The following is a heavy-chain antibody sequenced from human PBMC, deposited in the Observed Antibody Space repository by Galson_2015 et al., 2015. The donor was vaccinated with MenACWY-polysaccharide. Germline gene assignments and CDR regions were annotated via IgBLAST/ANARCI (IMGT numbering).Heavy chain of an antibody. D-gene: IGHD3-16*02. J-gene: IGHJ3*02. CDR3: ARRYRYVTSDYYPAFDM. CDR1: GGSISSNHW. CDR2: IYHTGTT. V-gene: IGHV4-4*02. Sequence: SETLSLTCAVSGGSISSNHWWSWVRQPPGKGLEWIGEIYHTGTTNYNPSLESRLTISVDKSQSQFSLKLSSVTAADTAVYYCARRYRYVTSDYYPAFDMWGQGAMVTVSS.